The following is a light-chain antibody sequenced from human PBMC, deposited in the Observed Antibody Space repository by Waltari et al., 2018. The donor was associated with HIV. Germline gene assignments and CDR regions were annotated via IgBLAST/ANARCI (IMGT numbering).Light chain of an antibody. CDR3: LLCYGGAHRYV. J-gene: IGLJ1*01. CDR2: STS. CDR1: TGAVTSDYY. Sequence: QTVVTQEPSLTVSPGGTVTVTCASSTGAVTSDYYPHWFQPKPEQVPRSLIYSTSKKHSGTPARLPGSLLGGKAALTLSGVQPEDEADYDCLLCYGGAHRYVFGTGTKVTVL. V-gene: IGLV7-43*01.